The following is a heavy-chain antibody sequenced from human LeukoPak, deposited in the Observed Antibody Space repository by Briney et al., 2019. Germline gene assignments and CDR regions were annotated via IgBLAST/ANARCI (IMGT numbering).Heavy chain of an antibody. CDR3: ARDSPGAGYSGYDSFFWFVP. J-gene: IGHJ5*02. Sequence: SETLSLTCTVSGGSISSYYWSWIRQPAGEGLEWIGRIYTSGSTNYNPSLKSRVTMSVDTSKNQFSLKLSSVTAADTAVYYCARDSPGAGYSGYDSFFWFVPWGQGTLVTVSS. D-gene: IGHD5-12*01. CDR2: IYTSGST. V-gene: IGHV4-4*07. CDR1: GGSISSYY.